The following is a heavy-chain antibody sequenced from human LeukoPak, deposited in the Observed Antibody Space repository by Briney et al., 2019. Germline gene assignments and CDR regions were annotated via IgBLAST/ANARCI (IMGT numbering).Heavy chain of an antibody. CDR3: ARGAAVYYYDSSGFPFDP. J-gene: IGHJ5*02. V-gene: IGHV1-18*01. D-gene: IGHD3-22*01. CDR1: GYTFTSYG. Sequence: ASVKVSCKASGYTFTSYGISWVRQAPGQGLEGMGWISAYNGNTNYAQKLQGRVTMTTDTSTSTAYMELRSLRSDDTAVYYCARGAAVYYYDSSGFPFDPWGQGTLVTVSS. CDR2: ISAYNGNT.